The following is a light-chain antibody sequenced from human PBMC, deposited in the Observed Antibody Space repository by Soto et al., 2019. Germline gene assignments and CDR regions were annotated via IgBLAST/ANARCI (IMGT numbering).Light chain of an antibody. V-gene: IGLV4-60*02. CDR1: SGHSTYI. J-gene: IGLJ3*02. CDR2: LEGSGSY. CDR3: ETWDTNIRV. Sequence: QSVLTQSSSASASLGSSVKLTCTLSSGHSTYIIAWHQQQPGKAPRYLMKLEGSGSYNKGSGVPDRFSGSGSGADRYLTISNLQFEDEADYYCETWDTNIRVFGGGTKVTVL.